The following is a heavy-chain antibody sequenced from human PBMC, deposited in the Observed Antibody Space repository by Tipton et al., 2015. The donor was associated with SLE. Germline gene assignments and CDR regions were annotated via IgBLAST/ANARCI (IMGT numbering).Heavy chain of an antibody. CDR1: GGSFSGYY. V-gene: IGHV4-34*01. CDR3: ARDVMYYDFWSGRGVNYYYYMDV. CDR2: INHSGST. J-gene: IGHJ6*03. Sequence: TLSLTCAVYGGSFSGYYWSWTRQPPGKGLEWIGEINHSGSTNYNPSLKSRVTISVDPSKNQFSLRLSSVTAADTAVYYCARDVMYYDFWSGRGVNYYYYMDVWGKGTTVTVSS. D-gene: IGHD3-3*01.